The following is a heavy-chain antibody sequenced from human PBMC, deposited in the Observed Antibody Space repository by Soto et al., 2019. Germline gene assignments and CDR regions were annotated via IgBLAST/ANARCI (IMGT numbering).Heavy chain of an antibody. D-gene: IGHD3-3*01. CDR2: INHTGST. J-gene: IGHJ4*02. V-gene: IGHV4-34*02. CDR1: GAPFSGYY. CDR3: VRGREIFGAVTPFEY. Sequence: QVQLQQWGAGLPKPSETLSLTCAVYGAPFSGYYWTWIRQPPGKGLEWIGEINHTGSTKYNPSLKSRVTISLDTSKNQFSLSLRSVTAADTAVYYCVRGREIFGAVTPFEYWGQGTQVAVSS.